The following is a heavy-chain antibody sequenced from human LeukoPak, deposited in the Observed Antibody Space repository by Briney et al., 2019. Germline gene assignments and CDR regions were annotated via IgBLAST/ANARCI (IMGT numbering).Heavy chain of an antibody. V-gene: IGHV4-61*02. CDR2: IYTSGST. D-gene: IGHD1-26*01. CDR3: ARDVESARGANL. J-gene: IGHJ3*01. CDR1: VGSISSGSDY. Sequence: PAHTLSLTCTVSVGSISSGSDYGRWIRQPAGKGLEWIGRIYTSGSTNYNPSLKSRVTISVDTSKNQFSLKLSSVTAADTAVYYCARDVESARGANLWGQGTMVTVSS.